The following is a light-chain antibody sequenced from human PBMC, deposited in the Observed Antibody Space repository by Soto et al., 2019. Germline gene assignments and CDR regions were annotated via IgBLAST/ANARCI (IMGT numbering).Light chain of an antibody. CDR3: KQYNNWPIT. J-gene: IGKJ5*01. CDR1: QSLTSSY. V-gene: IGKV3-20*01. Sequence: EIVLTQSPGTLSLSPGERATLSCRASQSLTSSYLVWYQQRPGQAPRLLIYGASSRATGIPDRFSGSGSGTEFTLTISSLQSEDFAVYYCKQYNNWPITFGQGTRLEIK. CDR2: GAS.